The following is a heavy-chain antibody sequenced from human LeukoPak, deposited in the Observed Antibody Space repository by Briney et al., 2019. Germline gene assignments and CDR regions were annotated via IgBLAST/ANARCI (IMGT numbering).Heavy chain of an antibody. V-gene: IGHV3-11*01. CDR2: ISSSGSTI. Sequence: KPGGSLRLSCAASGFTFSDYYMSWIRQAPGKGLEWVSYISSSGSTIYYADSVKGRFAISRDNAKNSLYLQMNSLRAEDTAVYYCARDTNDLPDYHDSSGYYYGYFDYRGQGTLVTVSS. CDR1: GFTFSDYY. D-gene: IGHD3-22*01. J-gene: IGHJ4*02. CDR3: ARDTNDLPDYHDSSGYYYGYFDY.